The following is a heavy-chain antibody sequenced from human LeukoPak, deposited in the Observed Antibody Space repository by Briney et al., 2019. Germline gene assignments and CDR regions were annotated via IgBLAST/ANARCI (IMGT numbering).Heavy chain of an antibody. CDR1: GYTFTGYY. Sequence: GESLKISCKASGYTFTGYYMHWVRQAPGQGLEWMGWINPKSGGTNYAQKFQGRVTMTRDTSISTAYMELSRLRSDDTAVYYCARLGVHSGYPVGFDYWGQGTLVTVSS. J-gene: IGHJ4*02. CDR2: INPKSGGT. CDR3: ARLGVHSGYPVGFDY. V-gene: IGHV1-2*02. D-gene: IGHD3-22*01.